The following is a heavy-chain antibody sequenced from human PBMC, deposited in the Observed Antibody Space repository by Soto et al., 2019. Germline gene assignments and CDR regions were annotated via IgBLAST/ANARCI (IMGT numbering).Heavy chain of an antibody. CDR2: IYPGDSDT. Sequence: GESLKISCKGSGYSFTSYSLASVHQMPGKGLECMGIIYPGDSDTRYSPSFQGQVTISADKSISNAYLQWSSLKASDTAMYYCAGGGVRGVITRTRDYYGMAVWGQGTTVTVSS. CDR1: GYSFTSYS. D-gene: IGHD3-10*01. J-gene: IGHJ6*02. V-gene: IGHV5-51*07. CDR3: AGGGVRGVITRTRDYYGMAV.